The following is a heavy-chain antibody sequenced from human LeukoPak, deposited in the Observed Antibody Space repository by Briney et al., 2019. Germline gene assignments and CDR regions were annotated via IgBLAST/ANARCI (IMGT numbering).Heavy chain of an antibody. Sequence: SETLSLTCTVSGGSISSGGYYWSWIRQHPGKGLEWIGYIFYSGSTYYNPSLKSRVTISLDTSKNQFSLKLNSVTAADTAVYYCARGLTTVTTDYWGQGTLVTVSS. V-gene: IGHV4-31*03. CDR3: ARGLTTVTTDY. CDR2: IFYSGST. CDR1: GGSISSGGYY. J-gene: IGHJ4*02. D-gene: IGHD4-17*01.